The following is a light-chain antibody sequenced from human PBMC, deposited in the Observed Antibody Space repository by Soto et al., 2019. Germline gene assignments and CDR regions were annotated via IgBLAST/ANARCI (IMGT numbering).Light chain of an antibody. CDR3: QQYGGSPRT. V-gene: IGKV3-20*01. CDR1: QSISSNF. Sequence: TQSPATLSLSPGGRATLSGRASQSISSNFLAWYQQKRGQAPRLLIHGASNRATGIPDRFSGSGSGTDFTLTITRLEPEDFAVYYCQQYGGSPRTFGQGTKVDIK. CDR2: GAS. J-gene: IGKJ1*01.